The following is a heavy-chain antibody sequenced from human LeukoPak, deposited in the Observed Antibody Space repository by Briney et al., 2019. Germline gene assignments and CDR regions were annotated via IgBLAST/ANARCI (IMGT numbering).Heavy chain of an antibody. Sequence: QPSETLSLTCTVSGGSISSSSYYWGWIRQPPGKGLEWIGSIYYSGNTYYNPSLKSRVTISLDTSKSHFSLKLSSVTAADTAVYYCARYHNGYDDYWGQGTLVTVSS. J-gene: IGHJ4*02. D-gene: IGHD5-12*01. V-gene: IGHV4-39*07. CDR1: GGSISSSSYY. CDR3: ARYHNGYDDY. CDR2: IYYSGNT.